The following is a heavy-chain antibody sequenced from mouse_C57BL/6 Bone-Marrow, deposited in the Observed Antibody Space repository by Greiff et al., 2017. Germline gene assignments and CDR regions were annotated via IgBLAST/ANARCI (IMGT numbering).Heavy chain of an antibody. CDR3: ARDEAGTGFAY. CDR1: GFTFSSYA. J-gene: IGHJ3*01. Sequence: EVKLVESGGGLVKPGGSLKLSCAASGFTFSSYAMSWVRQTPEKRLEWVATISDGGSYTYYPDNVKGRFTISRDNAKNNLYLQMSHLKSEDTAMYYCARDEAGTGFAYWGQGTLVTVSA. V-gene: IGHV5-4*01. CDR2: ISDGGSYT. D-gene: IGHD3-3*01.